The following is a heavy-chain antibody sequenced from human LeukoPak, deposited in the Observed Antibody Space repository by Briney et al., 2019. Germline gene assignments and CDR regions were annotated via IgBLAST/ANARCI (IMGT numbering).Heavy chain of an antibody. V-gene: IGHV4-38-2*01. Sequence: KPSETLSLTCAVSGYSISSGYYWSWIRQPPGKGGEWIGSIYHSGSTYYNPSLKSRATISVDTSKNQFSLKLSSVTAADTAVYHCARSSSSSVSNDYWGQGTLVTVSS. J-gene: IGHJ4*02. CDR3: ARSSSSSVSNDY. D-gene: IGHD6-6*01. CDR2: IYHSGST. CDR1: GYSISSGYY.